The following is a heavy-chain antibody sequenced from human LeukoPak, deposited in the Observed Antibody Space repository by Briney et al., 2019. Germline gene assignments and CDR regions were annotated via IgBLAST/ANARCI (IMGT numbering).Heavy chain of an antibody. J-gene: IGHJ4*02. V-gene: IGHV4-39*01. CDR3: ARRLGSSADGILTYYFDY. D-gene: IGHD6-13*01. Sequence: PSETLSLTCTVSGVSIISSNYYWGWFRQPPGKGLQWIASVFYTGTTRHNPSLKSRVTISVDTSKNEFSLSLSSVTAEDTAMYYCARRLGSSADGILTYYFDYWGQGTLVTVSS. CDR1: GVSIISSNYY. CDR2: VFYTGTT.